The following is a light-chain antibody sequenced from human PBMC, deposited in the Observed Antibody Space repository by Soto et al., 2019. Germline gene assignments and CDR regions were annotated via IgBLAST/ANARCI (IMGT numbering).Light chain of an antibody. CDR1: QSISGW. CDR3: QQYNSYPWT. Sequence: DIQMTQSPSTLSSSVGDRVTITCRSIQSISGWLAWYHQKPGRAPKLLIYDVSSLESGVPSRFSGSGSGTEFTLAISSLQPDDFETYYCQQYNSYPWTFGQGTKVDIK. V-gene: IGKV1-5*01. J-gene: IGKJ1*01. CDR2: DVS.